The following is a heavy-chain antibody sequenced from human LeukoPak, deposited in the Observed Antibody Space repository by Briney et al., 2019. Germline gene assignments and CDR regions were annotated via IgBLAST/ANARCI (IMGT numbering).Heavy chain of an antibody. D-gene: IGHD6-13*01. CDR1: GFTFSSYS. V-gene: IGHV3-33*06. CDR2: IWYDGSNK. J-gene: IGHJ4*02. Sequence: GGSLRLSCAASGFTFSSYSMNWVRQAPGKGLEWVAVIWYDGSNKYYADSVKGRFTISRDNSKNTLYLQMNSLRAEDTAVYYCAKDRVSSSWYSFDYWGQGTLVTVSS. CDR3: AKDRVSSSWYSFDY.